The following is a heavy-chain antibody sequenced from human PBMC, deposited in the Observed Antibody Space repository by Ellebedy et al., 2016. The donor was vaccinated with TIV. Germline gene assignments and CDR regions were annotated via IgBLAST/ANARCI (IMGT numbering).Heavy chain of an antibody. D-gene: IGHD5-12*01. CDR2: ISGSGGST. CDR3: AKLTSDIVAPGDSFDI. Sequence: GGSLRLXXAVSGFIFSDYAMSWVRQAPGKGLEWVSAISGSGGSTYYADSVKGRITISRDNSKNTLYLQMNSLRAEDTAVYYCAKLTSDIVAPGDSFDIWGQGTMVTVSS. CDR1: GFIFSDYA. V-gene: IGHV3-23*01. J-gene: IGHJ3*02.